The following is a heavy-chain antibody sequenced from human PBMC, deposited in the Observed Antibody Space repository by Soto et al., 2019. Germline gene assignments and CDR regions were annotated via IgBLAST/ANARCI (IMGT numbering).Heavy chain of an antibody. CDR1: GDSISNTYY. Sequence: SETLSLTCAVSGDSISNTYYWGWVRQPPGKGLEWIASIYHSGSTYYNPSLKSRVTISMDMSKNHFSLRLRSLTATDTAVYYCVRDSPGWTGSYLYYYGMDVWGQGTTVTVSS. CDR3: VRDSPGWTGSYLYYYGMDV. D-gene: IGHD1-26*01. V-gene: IGHV4-38-2*02. J-gene: IGHJ6*02. CDR2: IYHSGST.